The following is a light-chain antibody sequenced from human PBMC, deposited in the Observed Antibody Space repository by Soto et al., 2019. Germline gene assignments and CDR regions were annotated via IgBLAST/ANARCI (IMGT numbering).Light chain of an antibody. J-gene: IGLJ2*01. CDR1: SSDVGGYNY. Sequence: QSALTQPASVSGSPGQSITISCTGTSSDVGGYNYVSWYQQHPGKAPKLMIYEVSNRPSGVSNRFSGSKSGTTASLTIPGLQAEDEADYYCSSYTSSSTVVFGGGTKLTVL. V-gene: IGLV2-14*01. CDR3: SSYTSSSTVV. CDR2: EVS.